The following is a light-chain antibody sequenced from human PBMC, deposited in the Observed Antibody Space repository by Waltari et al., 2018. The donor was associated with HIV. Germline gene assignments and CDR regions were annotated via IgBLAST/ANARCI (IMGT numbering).Light chain of an antibody. J-gene: IGKJ1*01. CDR3: QQYNNWPRT. CDR1: QSVSSN. CDR2: GAS. Sequence: EIVMTQSPATLSVSPGERATLSCRASQSVSSNLAWYQQKPGQAPRRLIYGASTRATGIPARFSGSWSGTEFTLTISSLQSEDFAVYYCQQYNNWPRTFGQGTKVEIK. V-gene: IGKV3-15*01.